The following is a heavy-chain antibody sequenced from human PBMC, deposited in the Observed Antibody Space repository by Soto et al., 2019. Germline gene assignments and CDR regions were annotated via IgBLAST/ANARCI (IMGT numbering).Heavy chain of an antibody. CDR1: GFTFSSYG. V-gene: IGHV3-23*01. CDR2: ISGSGVST. D-gene: IGHD6-6*01. Sequence: GGSLRLSCAASGFTFSSYGIHWVRQAPGKGLEWVSAISGSGVSTYYADSVKGRFTISRDNSKNTLYLQMNSLRAEDTAVYYCAKDLEYSSSSRAFYYYYGMDVWGQGTTVTV. CDR3: AKDLEYSSSSRAFYYYYGMDV. J-gene: IGHJ6*02.